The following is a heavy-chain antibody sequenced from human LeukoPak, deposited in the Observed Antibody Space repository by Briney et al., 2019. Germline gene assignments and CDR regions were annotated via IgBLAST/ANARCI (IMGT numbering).Heavy chain of an antibody. V-gene: IGHV3-7*05. J-gene: IGHJ4*02. CDR1: GFTFSSYW. Sequence: PGGSLRLSWAASGFTFSSYWMSWVRQAPGKGLEWVANIKQDGSEKYYVDSVKGRFTISRDNAKNSLYLQMNSLRAEDTAVYYCARDQRYCSSSSCPWEPFDYWGQGTLVTVSS. D-gene: IGHD2-2*01. CDR2: IKQDGSEK. CDR3: ARDQRYCSSSSCPWEPFDY.